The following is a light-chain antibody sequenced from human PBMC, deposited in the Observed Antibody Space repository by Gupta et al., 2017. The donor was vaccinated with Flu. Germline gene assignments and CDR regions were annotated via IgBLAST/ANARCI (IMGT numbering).Light chain of an antibody. CDR1: HTIGTN. J-gene: IGKJ1*01. Sequence: PPTLSVSPGDRAPLSCRASHTIGTNLAWYQQKPGQAIRLLIYGASTRASGISARFSGSGSGTEFSLTISSLQSEDFAVYSCQQYDKWPGTFGQGTKVEVK. V-gene: IGKV3-15*01. CDR3: QQYDKWPGT. CDR2: GAS.